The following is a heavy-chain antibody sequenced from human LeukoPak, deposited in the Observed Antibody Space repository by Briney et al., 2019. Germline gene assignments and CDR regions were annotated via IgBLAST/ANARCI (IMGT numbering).Heavy chain of an antibody. J-gene: IGHJ4*02. CDR1: GYSFTSYW. CDR2: IYPGDSDT. D-gene: IGHD3-22*01. CDR3: ARLPNEYYYDSSGYYLDY. Sequence: NSGESLKTSCKGSGYSFTSYWIGWVRQLPGKGLEWMGIIYPGDSDTRYSPSFQGQVTISADKSISTAYLQWSSLKASDTAMYYCARLPNEYYYDSSGYYLDYWGQGTLVTVSS. V-gene: IGHV5-51*01.